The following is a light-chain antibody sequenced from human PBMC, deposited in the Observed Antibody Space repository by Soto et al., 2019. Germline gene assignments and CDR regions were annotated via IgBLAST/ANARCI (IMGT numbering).Light chain of an antibody. CDR1: NIGSKS. CDR2: DDS. CDR3: QVWDSSSDHVV. V-gene: IGLV3-21*02. J-gene: IGLJ2*01. Sequence: SYELTQPPSVSVAQGQTARITCGGTNIGSKSVHWYQQKQGQAPVLVVYDDSDRPSGIPERFSGSNSGNTATLIISRVEAGDEADYYGQVWDSSSDHVVFGGGTKLTVL.